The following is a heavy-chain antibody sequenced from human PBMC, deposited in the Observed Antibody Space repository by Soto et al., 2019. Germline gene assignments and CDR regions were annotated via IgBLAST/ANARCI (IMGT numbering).Heavy chain of an antibody. D-gene: IGHD2-8*02. V-gene: IGHV1-18*01. CDR3: AAPGGNHFGMDV. CDR1: DNTFTYYG. J-gene: IGHJ6*02. Sequence: QAQLVQSGSEVKRPGASVKVSCRSFDNTFTYYGINWVRQAPGQGLEWLGWISGYNANTKEAQKFQDRVSMTADTSTRTAYLEVRSLTSDDTGVYFCAAPGGNHFGMDVWGQGTTVTVCS. CDR2: ISGYNANT.